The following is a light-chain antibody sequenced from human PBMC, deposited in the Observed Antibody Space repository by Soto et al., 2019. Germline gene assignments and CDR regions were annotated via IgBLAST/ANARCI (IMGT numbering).Light chain of an antibody. CDR3: QTWGTGIVV. CDR1: SGHSSYA. J-gene: IGLJ2*01. CDR2: LNSDGSH. Sequence: QPVLTHSPSASASLGASVKLTCTLSSGHSSYAIAWHQQQPEKGPRYLMKLNSDGSHSKGDGIPDRFSGSSSGAERYLTISSLQSEDEADYYCQTWGTGIVVFGGGTQLTVL. V-gene: IGLV4-69*01.